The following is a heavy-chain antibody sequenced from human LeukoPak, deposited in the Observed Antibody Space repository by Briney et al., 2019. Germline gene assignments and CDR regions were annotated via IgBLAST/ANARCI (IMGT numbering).Heavy chain of an antibody. V-gene: IGHV1-2*02. Sequence: GASVKVSCKASGYIFTGYYMHWMRQAPGQGLEWMGWINPNSGGTNCAQKFQGRVTMTRDTFISTVYIDLSRLRSDDTAVYYCARELWFGEFYFDYWGQGTLVTVSS. CDR1: GYIFTGYY. CDR2: INPNSGGT. CDR3: ARELWFGEFYFDY. J-gene: IGHJ4*02. D-gene: IGHD3-10*01.